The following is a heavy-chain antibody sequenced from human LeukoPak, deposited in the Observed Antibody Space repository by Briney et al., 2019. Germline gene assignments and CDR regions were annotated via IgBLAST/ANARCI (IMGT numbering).Heavy chain of an antibody. CDR1: GFTFSSYG. D-gene: IGHD4-17*01. V-gene: IGHV3-30*18. J-gene: IGHJ4*02. CDR3: AKVGDYGDYVDY. CDR2: ISYDGSNK. Sequence: GGSLRLSCAASGFTFSSYGMHWVRQAPGKGLEWVAVISYDGSNKYYADSVKGRFTISRDNSKNTLYLQMNSLRAEDTAVYYCAKVGDYGDYVDYWGQGTLVTVSS.